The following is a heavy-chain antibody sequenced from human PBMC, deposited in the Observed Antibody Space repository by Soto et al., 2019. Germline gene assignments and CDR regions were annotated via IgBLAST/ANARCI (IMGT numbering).Heavy chain of an antibody. D-gene: IGHD3-10*01. CDR1: GYTFTNYD. CDR3: ARGPYGSGSYYSY. CDR2: MSPNSGNT. Sequence: DSVKVSCKASGYTFTNYDINWVRQATGQGLEWMGWMSPNSGNTGYAQKFQGRVSMTRDTSTSTAYMELSSLTSEDTAVYYCARGPYGSGSYYSYWGQGTLVTVSS. V-gene: IGHV1-8*01. J-gene: IGHJ1*01.